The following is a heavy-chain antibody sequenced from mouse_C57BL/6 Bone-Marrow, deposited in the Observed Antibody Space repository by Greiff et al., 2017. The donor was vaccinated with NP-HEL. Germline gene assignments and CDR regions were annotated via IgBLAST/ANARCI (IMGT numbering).Heavy chain of an antibody. V-gene: IGHV14-4*01. Sequence: EVHLVESGAELVRPGASVKLSCTVSGFNIKDDYMHWVKRRPEQGLEWIGWIDPENGDTEYASKFQGKAPITADTSSDAAYLQLSSLTSEDTAVYYCTTGGSSPYAMDYWGQGTSVTVSS. J-gene: IGHJ4*01. D-gene: IGHD1-1*01. CDR2: IDPENGDT. CDR3: TTGGSSPYAMDY. CDR1: GFNIKDDY.